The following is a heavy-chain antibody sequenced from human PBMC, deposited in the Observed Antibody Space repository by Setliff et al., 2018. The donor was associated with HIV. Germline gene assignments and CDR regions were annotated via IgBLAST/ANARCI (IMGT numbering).Heavy chain of an antibody. D-gene: IGHD3-10*01. V-gene: IGHV3-30*01. CDR1: GFTFSSYA. J-gene: IGHJ6*02. CDR3: ARSVIGYYYYGMDV. Sequence: GGSLRLSCAATGFTFSSYAMHWVRQAPGKGLEWVAVISYDGSNKYYADSVKGRFTISRDNSKNTLYLQMNSLRAEDTAVYYCARSVIGYYYYGMDVWGQGTLVTVS. CDR2: ISYDGSNK.